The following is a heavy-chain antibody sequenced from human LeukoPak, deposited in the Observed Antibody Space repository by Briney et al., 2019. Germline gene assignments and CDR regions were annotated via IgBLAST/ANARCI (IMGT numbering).Heavy chain of an antibody. CDR2: IYYSGST. V-gene: IGHV4-59*01. D-gene: IGHD3-3*01. J-gene: IGHJ5*02. CDR1: GGSISSYY. Sequence: SETLSLTCTVSGGSISSYYWSWIRQPPGKGLEWIGYIYYSGSTNYNPSLKSRVTISVDTSKNQFSLKLSSVTAADTAVHYCARGENDYDFWSGYYFVPGPPTTNWFDPWGQGTLVTVSS. CDR3: ARGENDYDFWSGYYFVPGPPTTNWFDP.